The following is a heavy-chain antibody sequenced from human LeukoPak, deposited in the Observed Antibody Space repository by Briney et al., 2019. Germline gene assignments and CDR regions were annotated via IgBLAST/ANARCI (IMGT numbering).Heavy chain of an antibody. CDR3: ARDPRSSGWYGWYDY. Sequence: PGGSLRLSCAASGFTFSSYAMSWVRQPPGKGLEWIGSIYYSGSTYYNPSLKSRVTISVDTSKNQFSLKLSSVTAADTAVYYCARDPRSSGWYGWYDYWGQGTLVTVSS. J-gene: IGHJ4*02. CDR2: IYYSGST. V-gene: IGHV4-39*07. D-gene: IGHD6-19*01. CDR1: GFTFSSYA.